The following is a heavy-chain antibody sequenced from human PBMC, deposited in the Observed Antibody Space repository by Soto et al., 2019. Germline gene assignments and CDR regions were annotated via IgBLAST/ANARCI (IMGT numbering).Heavy chain of an antibody. Sequence: SETLSLTCTVSGGSISSGGYYWSWIRQHPGKGLEWIGYIYYSGSTYYNPSLKSRVTISVDTSKNQFSLKLSSVTAADTAVYYCARGGDSSSWYWFDPWGQGTLVTVS. CDR1: GGSISSGGYY. CDR2: IYYSGST. J-gene: IGHJ5*02. CDR3: ARGGDSSSWYWFDP. V-gene: IGHV4-31*03. D-gene: IGHD6-13*01.